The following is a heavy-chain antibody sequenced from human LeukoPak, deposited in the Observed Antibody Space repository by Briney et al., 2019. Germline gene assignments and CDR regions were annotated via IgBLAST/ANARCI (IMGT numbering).Heavy chain of an antibody. CDR3: AKDGASNWPSTWLDP. CDR1: GFTFHNNG. CDR2: ISGSSRST. Sequence: GGSLRLSCAASGFTFHNNGMSWVRQAPGKGLEWVSAISGSSRSTYHADSVKGRFTISRDNAKNSLYLQMNSLRAEDTAVYYCAKDGASNWPSTWLDPWGQGTLVTVSS. J-gene: IGHJ5*02. D-gene: IGHD2-2*01. V-gene: IGHV3-23*01.